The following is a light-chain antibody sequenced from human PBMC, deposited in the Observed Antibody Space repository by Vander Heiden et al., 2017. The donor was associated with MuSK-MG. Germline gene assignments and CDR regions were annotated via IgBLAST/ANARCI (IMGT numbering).Light chain of an antibody. V-gene: IGKV3-15*01. CDR2: GAS. CDR1: QSVSSN. J-gene: IGKJ5*01. CDR3: QQDNNWPPSIT. Sequence: EIVMTQSPATLSVSPGERATLSCRASQSVSSNLAWYQQKPGQAPRLLIYGASTRATGIPARFSGSGSGTEFTLTISSLQSEDFAVYYCQQDNNWPPSITFGQGTRLEIK.